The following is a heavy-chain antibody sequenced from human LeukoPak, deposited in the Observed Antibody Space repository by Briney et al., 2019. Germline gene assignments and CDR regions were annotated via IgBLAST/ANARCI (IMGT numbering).Heavy chain of an antibody. Sequence: GGSLRLSCAASGFSFSNYWMHWVRQALGKGLVWVSRINSDGSSTNYADSVKGRFTISRDNAKNTLYLQMNSLRDEDTAVYYCTREIRDRPFDPWGQGTLVTVSS. D-gene: IGHD5-24*01. CDR1: GFSFSNYW. V-gene: IGHV3-74*01. CDR3: TREIRDRPFDP. CDR2: INSDGSST. J-gene: IGHJ5*02.